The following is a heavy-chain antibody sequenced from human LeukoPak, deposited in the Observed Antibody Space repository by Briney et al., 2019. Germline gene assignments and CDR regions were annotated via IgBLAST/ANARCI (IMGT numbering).Heavy chain of an antibody. J-gene: IGHJ4*02. CDR1: GGSFSGYY. Sequence: SETLSLTCAVYGGSFSGYYWSWIRQPPGKGLEWIGEINHSGSTNYNPSLKSRVTISVDTSKNQFSLKLSSVTAADTAVYYCARYYYGSGSYYNSFDYWGQGTLVTVSS. V-gene: IGHV4-34*01. CDR2: INHSGST. D-gene: IGHD3-10*01. CDR3: ARYYYGSGSYYNSFDY.